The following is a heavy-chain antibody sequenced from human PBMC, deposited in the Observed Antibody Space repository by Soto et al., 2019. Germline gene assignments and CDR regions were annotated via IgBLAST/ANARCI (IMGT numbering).Heavy chain of an antibody. CDR1: GDSMTKYY. D-gene: IGHD1-26*01. CDR3: ARTVGAEYYFDF. CDR2: IYTSGST. Sequence: SLTCTVSGDSMTKYYWSWIRQPAGKGLECIGRIYTSGSTNYNPSLKSRVTMSVDTSNKHFSLSLKSVTAADTAVYYCARTVGAEYYFDFWGQGDLVAVSS. V-gene: IGHV4-4*07. J-gene: IGHJ4*02.